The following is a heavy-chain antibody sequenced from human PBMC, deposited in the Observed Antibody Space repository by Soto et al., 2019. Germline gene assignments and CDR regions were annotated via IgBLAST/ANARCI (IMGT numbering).Heavy chain of an antibody. CDR3: ARDSPLIVRAEDC. V-gene: IGHV4-59*01. CDR2: IYYSGST. D-gene: IGHD1-26*01. Sequence: PSETLSLTCTVSGGSINSYYWSWIRQPPGKGLEWIGYIYYSGSTNYNPSLKSRVTISVDTSKNQFSLKLSSVTAADTAVYYCARDSPLIVRAEDCWGQGTLVTVSS. J-gene: IGHJ4*02. CDR1: GGSINSYY.